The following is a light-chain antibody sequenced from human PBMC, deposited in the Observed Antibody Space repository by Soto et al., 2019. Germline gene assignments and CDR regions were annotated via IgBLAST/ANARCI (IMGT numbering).Light chain of an antibody. CDR2: AAS. J-gene: IGKJ1*01. CDR3: QQSYNTPRT. V-gene: IGKV1-39*01. CDR1: QSISSY. Sequence: DIQMTQSPSSLSASVGDRVTITCRASQSISSYLNWYQQKPGKAPKLLIYAASSLQSGVSSRFSGSGSGIHFTLTISSLQPEDFATYDCQQSYNTPRTFGQGTKVEIK.